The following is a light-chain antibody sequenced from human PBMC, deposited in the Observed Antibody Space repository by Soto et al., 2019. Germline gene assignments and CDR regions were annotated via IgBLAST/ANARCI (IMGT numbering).Light chain of an antibody. J-gene: IGKJ1*01. Sequence: DIQITQSPPTLSDSVGDRVTITCRASQSIRHYLAWYQQMPGKAPKLLIYGASTLQSGVPSRFSGSGSGTEFTLTISSLQPDDFGTYFCQHHNSYSQTFGQGTKVDIK. CDR2: GAS. CDR3: QHHNSYSQT. CDR1: QSIRHY. V-gene: IGKV1-5*01.